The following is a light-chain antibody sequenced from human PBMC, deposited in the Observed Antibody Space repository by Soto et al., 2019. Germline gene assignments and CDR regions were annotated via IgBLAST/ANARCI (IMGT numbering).Light chain of an antibody. Sequence: DIQMTQSPPSLSASVGDRVTITCRASQTISNFLNWYQQKPGEAPKLLIHTASNLQSGVPSRFSGSGSGTDFTLTITSLQPEDFATYYCQQSHSPPLTFGGGTKVEIK. J-gene: IGKJ4*01. CDR1: QTISNF. V-gene: IGKV1-39*01. CDR2: TAS. CDR3: QQSHSPPLT.